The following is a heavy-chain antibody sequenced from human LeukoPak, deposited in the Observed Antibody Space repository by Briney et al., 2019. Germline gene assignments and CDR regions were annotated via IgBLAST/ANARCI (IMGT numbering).Heavy chain of an antibody. CDR1: GFTFSSYT. J-gene: IGHJ4*02. V-gene: IGHV3-21*01. Sequence: GGSLRLSCAASGFTFSSYTMNWVRQAPGKGLEWVSSISSSSSYIYYADSVKGRFTISRHNAKNSLYLQMNSLRAEDTAVYYCARPYYGSGSFPLTDYWGQGTLVTVSS. CDR3: ARPYYGSGSFPLTDY. CDR2: ISSSSSYI. D-gene: IGHD3-10*01.